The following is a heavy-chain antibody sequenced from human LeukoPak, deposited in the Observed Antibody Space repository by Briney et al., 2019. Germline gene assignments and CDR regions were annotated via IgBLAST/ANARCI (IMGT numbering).Heavy chain of an antibody. V-gene: IGHV3-30*04. J-gene: IGHJ4*02. Sequence: GRSLRLSCAASGFTFSSYAMHWVRQAPGKGLEWVAVISYDGSNKYYADSVKGRFTISRDNSKNTLYMQMNSLRAEDTAVYYCARGDRWNAFDYWGQGTLVTVSS. CDR1: GFTFSSYA. CDR2: ISYDGSNK. D-gene: IGHD1-1*01. CDR3: ARGDRWNAFDY.